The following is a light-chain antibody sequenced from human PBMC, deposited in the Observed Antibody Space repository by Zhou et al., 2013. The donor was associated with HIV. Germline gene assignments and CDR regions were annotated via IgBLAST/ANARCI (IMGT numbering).Light chain of an antibody. CDR2: DVT. V-gene: IGLV2-14*01. J-gene: IGLJ2*01. Sequence: QSALTQPASVSGSPGQSITISCTGTSSDIGGYNYVSWYQQHPGKAPKLMIYDVTKRPSGVSNRFSGSKSGNTASLTISGLQAEDEADYYCYSYTGTNTLVVFGGGTKLTVL. CDR3: YSYTGTNTLVV. CDR1: SSDIGGYNY.